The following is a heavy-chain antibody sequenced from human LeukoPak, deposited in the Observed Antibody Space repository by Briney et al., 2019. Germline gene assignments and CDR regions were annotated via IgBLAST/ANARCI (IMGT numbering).Heavy chain of an antibody. CDR2: ISSSSSYI. V-gene: IGHV3-21*01. J-gene: IGHJ4*02. CDR3: ARDGQTGTTVY. CDR1: GLTFSSYS. Sequence: GGSLRLSCAASGLTFSSYSMNWVRQAPGKGLEWVSSISSSSSYIYYADSVKGRFTISRDNAKNSLHLQMNSLRAEDTAVYYCARDGQTGTTVYWGQRTLVTVSS. D-gene: IGHD1-7*01.